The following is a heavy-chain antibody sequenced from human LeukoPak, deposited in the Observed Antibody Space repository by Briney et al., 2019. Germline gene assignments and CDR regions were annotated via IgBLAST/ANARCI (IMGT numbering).Heavy chain of an antibody. CDR1: GGSISSGGYY. J-gene: IGHJ4*02. Sequence: SETLSLTCTVSGGSISSGGYYWSWIRQHPGKGLEWIGYIYYSGSTCYNPSLKSRVTISVDTSKNQLSLKLSSVTAADTAVYYCARGRYDFWSGYYTGNYFDYWGQGTLVTVSS. D-gene: IGHD3-3*01. CDR2: IYYSGST. V-gene: IGHV4-31*03. CDR3: ARGRYDFWSGYYTGNYFDY.